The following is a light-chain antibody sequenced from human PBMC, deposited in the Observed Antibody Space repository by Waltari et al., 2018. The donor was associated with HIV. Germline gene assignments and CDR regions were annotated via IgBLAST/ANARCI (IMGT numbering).Light chain of an antibody. CDR1: QSVNNN. V-gene: IGKV3-15*01. Sequence: EIVITQSPGTMSVSPGERAPLSCRASQSVNNNVAWYQQKVGQAPRLLNYGASTRAPGIPARFSGSGSGTDFTLTISRLQSEDFALYYCQQYNNWPPWTFGQGNKVEIK. CDR2: GAS. CDR3: QQYNNWPPWT. J-gene: IGKJ1*01.